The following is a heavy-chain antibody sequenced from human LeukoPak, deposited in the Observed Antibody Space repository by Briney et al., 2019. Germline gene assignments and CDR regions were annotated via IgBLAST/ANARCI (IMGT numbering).Heavy chain of an antibody. CDR3: ARDRRVAARWEYYFDY. J-gene: IGHJ4*02. CDR1: GYTFTSYG. Sequence: ASVKVSCKASGYTFTSYGISWVRQAPGQGLEWMGWISAYNGNTNYAQKLQGRVTMTTDTSTSTAYMELRSLRSDDTAVYYCARDRRVAARWEYYFDYWGQGTLVTVSS. D-gene: IGHD6-13*01. V-gene: IGHV1-18*01. CDR2: ISAYNGNT.